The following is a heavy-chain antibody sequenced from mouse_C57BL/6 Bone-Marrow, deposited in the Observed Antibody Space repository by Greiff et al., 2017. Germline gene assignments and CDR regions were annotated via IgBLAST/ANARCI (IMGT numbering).Heavy chain of an antibody. D-gene: IGHD1-1*01. CDR3: AMRVLLAY. CDR1: GYTFTSYW. Sequence: QVQLQQPGAELVKLGASVKVSCKASGYTFTSYWMHWVNQRPGQGLEWIGRFHPSDSDTNYKQKFKGKATLTVDKSSSTAYMQLSSLTSEDSAVYYCAMRVLLAYWGQETLVTVSA. V-gene: IGHV1-74*01. CDR2: FHPSDSDT. J-gene: IGHJ3*01.